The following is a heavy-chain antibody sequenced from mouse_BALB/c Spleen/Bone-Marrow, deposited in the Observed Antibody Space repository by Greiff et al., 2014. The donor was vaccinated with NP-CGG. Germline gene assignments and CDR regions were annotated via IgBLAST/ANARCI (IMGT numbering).Heavy chain of an antibody. Sequence: VQLQQPGAELVKPGASVKLSCTASGFNIKDTYMHWVKQRPEQGLEWIGRIDPANGNTKYDPKFQGKATITTDTSSNTAYLQLRSLTSEDTAVYYCARYDYRYSWFAYWGQGTLVTGSA. CDR3: ARYDYRYSWFAY. D-gene: IGHD2-14*01. CDR1: GFNIKDTY. V-gene: IGHV14-3*02. J-gene: IGHJ3*01. CDR2: IDPANGNT.